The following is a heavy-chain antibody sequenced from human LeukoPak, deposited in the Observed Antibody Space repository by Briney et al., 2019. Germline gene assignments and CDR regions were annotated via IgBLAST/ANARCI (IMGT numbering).Heavy chain of an antibody. V-gene: IGHV3-23*01. Sequence: TGGSLRLSCAASGFTFSSYAMSWVRQAPGKGLEWVSAISGSGGSTYYADSVKGRFTISRDNSKNTLYLQMNSLRAEDTAVYYCAKSLTYYDFWSGYPFDYWGQGTLVTVSS. J-gene: IGHJ4*02. CDR3: AKSLTYYDFWSGYPFDY. CDR2: ISGSGGST. CDR1: GFTFSSYA. D-gene: IGHD3-3*01.